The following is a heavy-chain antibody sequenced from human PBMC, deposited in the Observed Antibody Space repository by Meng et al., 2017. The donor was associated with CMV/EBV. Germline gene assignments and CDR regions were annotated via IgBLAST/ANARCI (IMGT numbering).Heavy chain of an antibody. V-gene: IGHV1-46*01. CDR2: INPSGGST. J-gene: IGHJ6*02. Sequence: ASVKVSCKASGYTFTSYYMHWVRQAPGQGLEWMGIINPSGGSTSYAQKFQGRVTMTRDTSTSTVYMELSSLRPEDTAVYYCARALEGLYNWNYDYYYGMDVWGQGTTVTVSS. CDR1: GYTFTSYY. D-gene: IGHD1-20*01. CDR3: ARALEGLYNWNYDYYYGMDV.